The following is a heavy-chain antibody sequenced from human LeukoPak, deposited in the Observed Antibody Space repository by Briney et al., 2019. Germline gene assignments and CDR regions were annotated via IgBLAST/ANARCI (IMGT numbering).Heavy chain of an antibody. D-gene: IGHD3-22*01. CDR2: ISPYNGNT. Sequence: ASVKVSCKASGYTFTNYGISWVRQAPGQGLEWTGWISPYNGNTNYAQKLQGRVSMTTDTSTSTAYMEVRSLTSDDTAVYYCARDADRSGYFTAYWGQGTPVTVSS. J-gene: IGHJ4*02. CDR1: GYTFTNYG. CDR3: ARDADRSGYFTAY. V-gene: IGHV1-18*01.